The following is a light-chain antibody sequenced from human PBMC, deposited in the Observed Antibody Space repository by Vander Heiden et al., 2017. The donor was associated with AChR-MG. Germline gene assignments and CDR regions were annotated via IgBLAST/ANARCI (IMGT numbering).Light chain of an antibody. CDR3: QKYNGAPWT. Sequence: DIQMTQSPSSLSASVGDRVTITCRASQGISNHLAWYQQKPGTVPKVLIYAASTLQSGVPSRFSGSGSGTDFTLTISSLQPEDVGTYYCQKYNGAPWTFGQGTKVEIK. CDR1: QGISNH. V-gene: IGKV1-27*01. J-gene: IGKJ1*01. CDR2: AAS.